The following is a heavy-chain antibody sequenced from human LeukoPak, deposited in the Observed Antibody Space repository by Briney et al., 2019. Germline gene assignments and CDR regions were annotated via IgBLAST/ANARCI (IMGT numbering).Heavy chain of an antibody. CDR1: SGSFGGYY. V-gene: IGHV4-34*01. D-gene: IGHD1-26*01. CDR2: INHSGST. CDR3: ARHQWVPAFDI. Sequence: SETLSLTCDVYSGSFGGYYWSWIRQPPGKGLEWIGEINHSGSTSYNSSLKSRVSISVDASKNQFSLKLSSVTAADTAVYYCARHQWVPAFDIWGQGTMVTVSS. J-gene: IGHJ3*02.